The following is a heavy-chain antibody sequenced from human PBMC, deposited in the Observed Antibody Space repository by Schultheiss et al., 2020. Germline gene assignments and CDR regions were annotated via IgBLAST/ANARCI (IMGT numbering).Heavy chain of an antibody. D-gene: IGHD1-26*01. CDR1: GFTFSGSA. V-gene: IGHV3-73*01. Sequence: GGSLRLSCAASGFTFSGSAMHWVRQASGKGLEWVGRIRSKANSYATAYAASVKGRFTISTDDSKNTAYLQMNSLKTEDTAVYYCTRLGEWELPDYWGQGTLVTVSS. CDR3: TRLGEWELPDY. J-gene: IGHJ4*02. CDR2: IRSKANSYAT.